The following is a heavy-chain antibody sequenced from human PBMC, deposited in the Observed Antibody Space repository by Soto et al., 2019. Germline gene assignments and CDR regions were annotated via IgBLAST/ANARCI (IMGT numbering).Heavy chain of an antibody. J-gene: IGHJ4*02. D-gene: IGHD6-13*01. CDR3: AKERWAAAGTPTLDY. V-gene: IGHV3-23*01. Sequence: EVQLLESGGGLVQPGGSLRLSCAASGFTFSSYAMSWVRQAPGKGLEWVAAISGGTSSTYYADSVKGRFTISRDNSKNTQELQMNSPRAEDTAVYYCAKERWAAAGTPTLDYWGQGTLVTVSS. CDR1: GFTFSSYA. CDR2: ISGGTSST.